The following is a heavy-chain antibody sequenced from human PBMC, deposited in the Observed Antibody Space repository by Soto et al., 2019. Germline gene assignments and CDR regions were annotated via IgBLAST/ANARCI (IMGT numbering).Heavy chain of an antibody. D-gene: IGHD3-10*01. J-gene: IGHJ4*02. CDR3: ACTMVRGHYPGY. CDR2: INAGNGNT. V-gene: IGHV1-3*01. Sequence: ASLKVSCKASGYTFNSYAMHWVRQAPGQRLEWMGWINAGNGNTKYSQKFQGRVTITRDTSASTAYMELSSLRSEDTAVYYCACTMVRGHYPGYWGQGTLVNVSS. CDR1: GYTFNSYA.